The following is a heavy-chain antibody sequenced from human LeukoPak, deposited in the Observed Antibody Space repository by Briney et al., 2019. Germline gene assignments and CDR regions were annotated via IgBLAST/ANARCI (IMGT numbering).Heavy chain of an antibody. D-gene: IGHD3-16*02. J-gene: IGHJ4*02. CDR1: GGSISSSSYY. CDR2: MSYSGDT. Sequence: PSETLSLTCTVSGGSISSSSYYWGWIRQTPEKGLEWIGTMSYSGDTYYSPSLKSRVTISGDTSKNQFSLKLTSVTTADTAVYYCARIIGYVWGNSRTSDYWGQGTLVTISS. V-gene: IGHV4-39*07. CDR3: ARIIGYVWGNSRTSDY.